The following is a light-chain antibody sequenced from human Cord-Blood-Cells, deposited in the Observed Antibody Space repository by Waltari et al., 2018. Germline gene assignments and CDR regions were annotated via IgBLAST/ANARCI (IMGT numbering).Light chain of an antibody. J-gene: IGKJ2*01. Sequence: DIVMTQSPLSLPVPPGEPASIPCTSSQSLLHSNGYNYLDWYLQKPGQAPQLLIYLGSNRASGVPDRFSGSGSGTDFTLKISRVEAEDVGVYYCMQALQTPPTFGQGTKLEIK. CDR2: LGS. V-gene: IGKV2-28*01. CDR3: MQALQTPPT. CDR1: QSLLHSNGYNY.